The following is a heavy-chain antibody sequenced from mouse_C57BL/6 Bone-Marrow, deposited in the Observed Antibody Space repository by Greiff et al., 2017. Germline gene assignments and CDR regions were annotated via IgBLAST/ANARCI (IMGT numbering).Heavy chain of an antibody. J-gene: IGHJ4*01. CDR3: TDLYSKGAMDY. CDR2: FRLKSDNYAT. Sequence: EVKLEESGGGLVQPGGSMKLSCVASGFTFSNYWMNWVRQSPEQGLEWVAQFRLKSDNYATHYAESVKGRFTISRDDSKSGVYLQMNNLRAEDTGIYYCTDLYSKGAMDYWGQGTSLTVSS. D-gene: IGHD2-5*01. CDR1: GFTFSNYW. V-gene: IGHV6-3*01.